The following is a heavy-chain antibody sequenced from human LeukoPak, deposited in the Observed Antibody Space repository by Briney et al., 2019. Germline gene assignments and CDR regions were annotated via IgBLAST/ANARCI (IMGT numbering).Heavy chain of an antibody. Sequence: GGSLRLSCAASGFTFSSYAMSWVRQAPGKGLEWVSAISGSGGSTYYADSVKGRFTISRDNSKNTLYLQMNSLRAEDTAVYYCAKLLRDYDFWSGYSGFDYWGQGTLVTVSS. CDR2: ISGSGGST. CDR1: GFTFSSYA. D-gene: IGHD3-3*01. J-gene: IGHJ4*02. V-gene: IGHV3-23*01. CDR3: AKLLRDYDFWSGYSGFDY.